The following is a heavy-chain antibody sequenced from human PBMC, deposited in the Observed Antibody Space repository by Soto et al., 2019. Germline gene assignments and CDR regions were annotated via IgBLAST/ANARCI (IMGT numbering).Heavy chain of an antibody. V-gene: IGHV3-7*05. D-gene: IGHD5-18*01. CDR2: IKQDGSEK. Sequence: GGSLRLSCAASGFTFSSYWMSWVRQAPGKGLEWVANIKQDGSEKYYVDSVKGRFTISRDNAKNSLYLQMNSLRAEDTAVYYCARDRGVDYVGYSYGHYVDYWGQGTLVTFSS. CDR1: GFTFSSYW. CDR3: ARDRGVDYVGYSYGHYVDY. J-gene: IGHJ4*02.